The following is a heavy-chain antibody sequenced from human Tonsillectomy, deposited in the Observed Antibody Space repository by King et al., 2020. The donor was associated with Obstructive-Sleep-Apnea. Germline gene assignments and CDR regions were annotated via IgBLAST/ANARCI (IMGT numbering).Heavy chain of an antibody. CDR2: LISGGFT. D-gene: IGHD4-17*01. CDR1: GIIVSSYS. V-gene: IGHV3-64D*09. CDR3: VPTGTGPTVTNH. Sequence: LQLVQSGGGLVQPGGSLRISCSVSGIIVSSYSMHWVRQVPGKVLGYVSALISGGFTYYADSVKGRFTISRDTSKNTLYLQMSSLGPEDTAVYYCVPTGTGPTVTNHWGQGTLVTVSS. J-gene: IGHJ5*02.